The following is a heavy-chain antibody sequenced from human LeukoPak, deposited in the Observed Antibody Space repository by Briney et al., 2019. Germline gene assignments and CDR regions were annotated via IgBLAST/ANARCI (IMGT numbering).Heavy chain of an antibody. D-gene: IGHD6-6*01. CDR1: GFSFSSFS. J-gene: IGHJ4*02. Sequence: GGSLRLSCAASGFSFSSFSMTWVRQAPGKGLECVSSISGRSTYIYYADSVKGRFTVSRDNANSSVYLQMNSLRDEDTAVYYCARDGWIAARFADYWGQGTLVTVSS. CDR3: ARDGWIAARFADY. CDR2: ISGRSTYI. V-gene: IGHV3-21*06.